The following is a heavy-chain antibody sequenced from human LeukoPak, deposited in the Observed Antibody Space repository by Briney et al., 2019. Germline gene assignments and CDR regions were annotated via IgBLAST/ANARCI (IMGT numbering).Heavy chain of an antibody. CDR1: GLTVSDNY. D-gene: IGHD1-7*01. CDR2: IYSGGTA. J-gene: IGHJ4*02. Sequence: GGSLRLSCAAYGLTVSDNYMSWVRQAPGKGLEWVSVIYSGGTAYYADSVKGRFTISRDNSKNTLYLQMNSLRAEDTAVYYCARGIRDRGNYNWGQGTLVTVSS. CDR3: ARGIRDRGNYN. V-gene: IGHV3-53*01.